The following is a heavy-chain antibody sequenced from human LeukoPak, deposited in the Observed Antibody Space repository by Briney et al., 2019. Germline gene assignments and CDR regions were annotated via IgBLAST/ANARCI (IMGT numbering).Heavy chain of an antibody. CDR3: ATPRGYDSRDFDY. Sequence: GGSLRLSCAASGFTFSSYSMNWVRQAPGKGLEWVSCISSSSSNIYYADSVKGRFTISRDNTKNSLYLQMNSLRAEDTAVYYCATPRGYDSRDFDYWGQGTLVTVSS. V-gene: IGHV3-21*01. D-gene: IGHD5-12*01. CDR1: GFTFSSYS. CDR2: ISSSSSNI. J-gene: IGHJ4*02.